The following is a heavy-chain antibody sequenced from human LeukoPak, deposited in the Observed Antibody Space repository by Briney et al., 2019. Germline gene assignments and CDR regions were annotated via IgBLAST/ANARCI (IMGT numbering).Heavy chain of an antibody. D-gene: IGHD3-10*01. V-gene: IGHV3-23*01. CDR3: AKDEFGEGAFDI. Sequence: PGGSLRLSCAASGLSFSTHAMNWVRQAPGKGLEWVSSISGSGGNTYYADSIKGRFTISRDVSRNTLYLQMNSLRAEDTAVYYCAKDEFGEGAFDIWGQGTMVTVSS. J-gene: IGHJ3*02. CDR1: GLSFSTHA. CDR2: ISGSGGNT.